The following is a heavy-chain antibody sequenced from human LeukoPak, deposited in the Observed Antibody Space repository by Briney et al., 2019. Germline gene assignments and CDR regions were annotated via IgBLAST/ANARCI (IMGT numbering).Heavy chain of an antibody. J-gene: IGHJ3*02. CDR3: ARDAGFITMIVRDAFDI. CDR1: GFTFSDYY. CDR2: ISSGGTTI. V-gene: IGHV3-11*01. Sequence: PGGSLRLSCAASGFTFSDYYMNWIRQAPGKGLEWVSYISSGGTTIYYADSVKGRFTISRDNAKNSLYLQMNSLRAEDTAVYYCARDAGFITMIVRDAFDIWGQGTMVTVSS. D-gene: IGHD3-22*01.